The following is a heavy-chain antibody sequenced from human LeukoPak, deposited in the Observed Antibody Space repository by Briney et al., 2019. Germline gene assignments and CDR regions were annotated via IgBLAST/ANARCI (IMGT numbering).Heavy chain of an antibody. CDR2: IYHSGST. Sequence: SETLSLTCAVSGGSISSGGYSWSWIRQPPGKGLEWIGYIYHSGSTYYNPSLKSRVTISVDRSKNQFSLKLSSVTAEDTAVYYCARGGMVRGVIFSSWFDPWGQGTLVTVSS. D-gene: IGHD3-10*01. J-gene: IGHJ5*02. V-gene: IGHV4-30-2*01. CDR1: GGSISSGGYS. CDR3: ARGGMVRGVIFSSWFDP.